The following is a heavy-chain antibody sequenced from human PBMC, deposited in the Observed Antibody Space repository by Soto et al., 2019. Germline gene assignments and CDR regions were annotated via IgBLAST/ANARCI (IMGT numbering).Heavy chain of an antibody. CDR2: IIPIFGTA. D-gene: IGHD3-22*01. J-gene: IGHJ4*02. CDR1: GGTFSSYA. V-gene: IGHV1-69*06. CDR3: ARDGYDSSGYFDY. Sequence: SVKVSCKASGGTFSSYAISWVRQAPGQGLEWMGGIIPIFGTANYAQKFQGRVTITADKSTSTAYMELSSLRSEDTAVYYCARDGYDSSGYFDYWGQGTLVTVSS.